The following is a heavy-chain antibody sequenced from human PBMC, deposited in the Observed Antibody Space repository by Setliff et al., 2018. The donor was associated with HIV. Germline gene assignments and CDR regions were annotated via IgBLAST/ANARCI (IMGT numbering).Heavy chain of an antibody. CDR2: INAGNGDT. D-gene: IGHD3-22*01. V-gene: IGHV1-3*01. CDR1: GYTFISYG. J-gene: IGHJ2*01. CDR3: ARHQAPYYGSSGYNPNWYFDL. Sequence: ASVKVSCKTSGYTFISYGINWVRQAPGQGLEWMGWINAGNGDTKYSQKFQGRVTITTDTSASTAYMELNSLSSEDTAVYYCARHQAPYYGSSGYNPNWYFDLWGRGTLVTVSS.